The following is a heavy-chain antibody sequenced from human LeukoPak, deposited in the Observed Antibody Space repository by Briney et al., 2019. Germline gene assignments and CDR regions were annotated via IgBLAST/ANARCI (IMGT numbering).Heavy chain of an antibody. Sequence: SETLSLTCTVSGGSISSYYWTWIRQPAGKGLEWIGRIPTSGNTDYTPSLKSRVTMSVDTSRNQFSLKLTSVTAADAAVYYCARGEGNYFDYWGQGALVTVSS. CDR1: GGSISSYY. V-gene: IGHV4-4*07. CDR2: IPTSGNT. CDR3: ARGEGNYFDY. J-gene: IGHJ4*02.